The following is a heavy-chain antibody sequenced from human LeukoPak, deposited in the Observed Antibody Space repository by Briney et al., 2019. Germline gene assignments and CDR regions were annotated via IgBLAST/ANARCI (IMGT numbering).Heavy chain of an antibody. D-gene: IGHD3-3*01. CDR1: GFTFSSYG. V-gene: IGHV3-23*01. J-gene: IGHJ4*02. CDR3: AKDDSGYYKGVDY. CDR2: ISGGGIST. Sequence: PGRSLRLSCAASGFTFSSYGMHWVRQAPGKGLDWVSAISGGGISTYYADSVKGRFTISRDNSKNMLYLQMNSLRAEDTAVYYCAKDDSGYYKGVDYWGQGTQVTVSS.